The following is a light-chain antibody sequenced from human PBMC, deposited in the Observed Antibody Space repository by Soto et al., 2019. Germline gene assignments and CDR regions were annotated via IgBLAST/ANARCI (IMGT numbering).Light chain of an antibody. CDR2: TAS. CDR3: QKYNSAPYT. Sequence: DIQMTQSPSYLSASVGDRVTITCRASEDSSNFLAWYQQKPGKVPKLLIYTASTLQSGVPSRFSGSGSGTDFTLTISSLQSEDVATYFCQKYNSAPYTFGQGTKLEIK. V-gene: IGKV1-27*01. J-gene: IGKJ2*01. CDR1: EDSSNF.